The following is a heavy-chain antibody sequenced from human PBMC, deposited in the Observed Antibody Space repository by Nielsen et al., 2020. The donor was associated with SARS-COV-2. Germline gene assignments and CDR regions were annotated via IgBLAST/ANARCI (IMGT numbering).Heavy chain of an antibody. CDR3: ARAYIAAAGIGLGYYYYMDV. CDR2: IYHSGST. CDR1: GYSISSGYY. Sequence: SETLSLTCTVSGYSISSGYYWGWIRQPPGKGLEWIGSIYHSGSTYYNPSLKSRVTISVDTSKNQFSLKLSSVTAADTAVYYCARAYIAAAGIGLGYYYYMDVWGKGTTVTVSS. V-gene: IGHV4-38-2*02. J-gene: IGHJ6*03. D-gene: IGHD6-13*01.